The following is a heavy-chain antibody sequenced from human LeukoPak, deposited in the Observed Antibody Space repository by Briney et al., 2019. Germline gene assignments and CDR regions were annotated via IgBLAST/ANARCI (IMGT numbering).Heavy chain of an antibody. Sequence: GASVKVSCKASGYTLSHYALSWVRQAPGQGLEWMGWISAYNANTNYAQKLQGRVTMTTDTSTNTAYMELRSLRYDDTAVYYCARVQYQLLYRGGFDSWGQGTLVTVSS. V-gene: IGHV1-18*01. D-gene: IGHD2-2*02. CDR2: ISAYNANT. CDR3: ARVQYQLLYRGGFDS. CDR1: GYTLSHYA. J-gene: IGHJ4*02.